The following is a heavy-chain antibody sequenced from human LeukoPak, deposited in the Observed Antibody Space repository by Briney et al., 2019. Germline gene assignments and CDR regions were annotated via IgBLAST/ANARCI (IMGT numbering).Heavy chain of an antibody. J-gene: IGHJ4*02. CDR1: GFTIYSNY. CDR2: IHNDDRT. CDR3: LQFAY. D-gene: IGHD3-10*01. Sequence: GGSLRLSCTASGFTIYSNYISWVRRAPGKGLEWVSIIHNDDRTYYADSVKGRFTISRDNSKNTVYLQMNSLRVEGTAIYYCLQFAYWGQGTLVTVSS. V-gene: IGHV3-66*01.